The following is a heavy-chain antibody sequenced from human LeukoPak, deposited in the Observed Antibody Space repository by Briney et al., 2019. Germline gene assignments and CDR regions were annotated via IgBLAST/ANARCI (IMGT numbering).Heavy chain of an antibody. Sequence: ASVKVSCKASGYTFTGYYMHWVRQAPGQGLEWMGWINPNSGGTNYAQKFQGWVTMTRDTSISTAYMELSRLRSDDTAVYYCARGGDIVVVPAAFKSGLDFQHWGQGTLVTVSS. J-gene: IGHJ1*01. V-gene: IGHV1-2*04. CDR2: INPNSGGT. CDR3: ARGGDIVVVPAAFKSGLDFQH. CDR1: GYTFTGYY. D-gene: IGHD2-2*01.